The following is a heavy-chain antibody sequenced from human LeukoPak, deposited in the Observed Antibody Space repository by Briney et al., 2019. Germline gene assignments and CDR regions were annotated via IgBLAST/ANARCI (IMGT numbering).Heavy chain of an antibody. J-gene: IGHJ4*02. CDR1: GFTFSTSW. Sequence: GGSLRLSCAASGFTFSTSWKNWVRQAPGKGLEWVANINQDGSEKYYVDSVKGRFSISRDNTKNSLYLQMNSLRAEDTAVYYCGVVYWGQGILVTVSS. CDR3: GVVY. CDR2: INQDGSEK. V-gene: IGHV3-7*01.